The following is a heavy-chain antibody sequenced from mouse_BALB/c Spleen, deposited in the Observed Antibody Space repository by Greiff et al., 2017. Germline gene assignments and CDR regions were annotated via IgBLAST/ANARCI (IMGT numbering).Heavy chain of an antibody. CDR1: GYTFTSYY. CDR3: TRKKYGNYDAMDY. D-gene: IGHD2-10*02. CDR2: INPSNGGT. Sequence: QVQLQQSGAELVKPGASVKLSCKASGYTFTSYYMYWVKQRPGQGLEWIGEINPSNGGTNFNEKFKSKATLTVDKSSSTAYMQLSSLTSEDSAVYYCTRKKYGNYDAMDYWGQGTSVTVSS. J-gene: IGHJ4*01. V-gene: IGHV1S81*02.